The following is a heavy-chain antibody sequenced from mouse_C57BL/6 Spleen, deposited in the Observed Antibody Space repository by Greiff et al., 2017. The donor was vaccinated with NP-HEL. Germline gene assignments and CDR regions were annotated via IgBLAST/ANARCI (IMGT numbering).Heavy chain of an antibody. J-gene: IGHJ4*01. CDR2: IWSGGCT. CDR1: GFSLTSYG. CDR3: ARGYITTYYAMDY. Sequence: VKLLESGPGLVQPSQSLSITCTVSGFSLTSYGVHWVRQSPGKGLEWLGVIWSGGCTDYNAAFISRLSISKDNSKSQVFFKMNRLQADDTAIYYCARGYITTYYAMDYWGQGTSVTVSS. D-gene: IGHD1-1*01. V-gene: IGHV2-2*01.